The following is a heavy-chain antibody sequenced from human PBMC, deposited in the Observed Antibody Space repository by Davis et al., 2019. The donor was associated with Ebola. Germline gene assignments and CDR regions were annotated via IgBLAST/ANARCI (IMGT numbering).Heavy chain of an antibody. CDR3: ARTLRITGTTLFDY. V-gene: IGHV3-11*06. CDR2: MSGDSLYT. D-gene: IGHD1-7*01. Sequence: GESLKISCAASGFTFTDYYMSWIRQAPGKGLEWISYMSGDSLYTNYADSVRGRFTISRDDAKNSLHLQMNSLRAEDTAVYYCARTLRITGTTLFDYWGQGTLVTVSS. CDR1: GFTFTDYY. J-gene: IGHJ4*02.